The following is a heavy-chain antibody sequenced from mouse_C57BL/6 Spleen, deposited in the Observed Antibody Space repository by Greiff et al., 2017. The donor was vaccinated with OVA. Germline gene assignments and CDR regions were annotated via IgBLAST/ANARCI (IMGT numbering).Heavy chain of an antibody. CDR3: AREGLYYYGSSYNYAMDY. CDR2: IRYDGSN. J-gene: IGHJ4*01. V-gene: IGHV3-6*01. Sequence: EVQLVESGPGLVKPSQSLSLTCSVTGYSITSGYYWNWIRQFPGNKLEWMGYIRYDGSNNYNPSLQNRISITRDTSKNQFFQKLNSVTTEDTATYYCAREGLYYYGSSYNYAMDYWGQGTSVTVSS. CDR1: GYSITSGYY. D-gene: IGHD1-1*01.